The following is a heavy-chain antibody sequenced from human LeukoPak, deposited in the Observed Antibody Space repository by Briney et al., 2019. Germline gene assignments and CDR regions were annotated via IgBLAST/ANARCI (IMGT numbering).Heavy chain of an antibody. J-gene: IGHJ6*03. CDR1: GFTFSTYS. CDR3: ARDERVVPAAIKGDYYYYYYMDV. V-gene: IGHV3-48*01. D-gene: IGHD2-2*02. Sequence: GGSLRLSCAAPGFTFSTYSMNWVRQAPGKGLEWISYINTGSSTIYYADSVRGRFTIARDNAQGPVFLLMTSLRSDDTAVYYCARDERVVPAAIKGDYYYYYYMDVWGKGTTVTVSS. CDR2: INTGSSTI.